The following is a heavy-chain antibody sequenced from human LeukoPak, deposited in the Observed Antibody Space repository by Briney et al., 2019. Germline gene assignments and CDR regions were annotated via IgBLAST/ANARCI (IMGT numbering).Heavy chain of an antibody. D-gene: IGHD1-26*01. CDR3: ARDWNKWELSNWFDP. Sequence: PSETLSLTCTVYGGSISSYYWSWIRQPAGKGLEWIGRIYTSGSTNYNPSLKSRVTISVDKSKNQFSLKLSSVTAADTAVYYCARDWNKWELSNWFDPWGQGTLVTVSS. V-gene: IGHV4-4*07. J-gene: IGHJ5*02. CDR1: GGSISSYY. CDR2: IYTSGST.